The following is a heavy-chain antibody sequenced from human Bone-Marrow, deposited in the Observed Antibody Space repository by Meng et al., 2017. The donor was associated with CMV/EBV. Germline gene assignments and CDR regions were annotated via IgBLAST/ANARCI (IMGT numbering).Heavy chain of an antibody. Sequence: GESLKISCAASGFTVSSNYMSWVRQAPGKGLEWVSVIYSGGSTYYADSVKGRFTISRDNSKNTLYLQMNSLRAEDTAVYYCARDRVWVNDWGQGTLGTVSS. J-gene: IGHJ4*02. CDR2: IYSGGST. V-gene: IGHV3-66*02. CDR3: ARDRVWVND. D-gene: IGHD1-26*01. CDR1: GFTVSSNY.